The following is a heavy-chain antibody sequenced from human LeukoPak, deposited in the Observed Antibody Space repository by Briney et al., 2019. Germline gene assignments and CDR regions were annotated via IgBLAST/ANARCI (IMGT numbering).Heavy chain of an antibody. J-gene: IGHJ4*02. Sequence: ASVKVSCKASGYTFTGYFMHWVRQAPGQGLEWMGWINPNSGGTNYAQKFQGRVTLTRDTSISTAYMELSRLRSDNTAVYYCASSIVYCSSTSCYFNWGQGTLVTVTA. CDR1: GYTFTGYF. V-gene: IGHV1-2*02. D-gene: IGHD2-2*01. CDR2: INPNSGGT. CDR3: ASSIVYCSSTSCYFN.